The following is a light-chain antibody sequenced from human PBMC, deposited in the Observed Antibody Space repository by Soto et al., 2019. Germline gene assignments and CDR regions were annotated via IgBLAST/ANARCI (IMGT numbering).Light chain of an antibody. V-gene: IGKV1-9*01. CDR1: QGISSY. CDR3: QQLNSYPLT. CDR2: AAS. Sequence: DIQLTQTPSFQSASVGDRVTMTCRASQGISSYLAWYQQKPGKAPKLLIYAASTLQSGVPSRFSGSGSGTEFTLTISSLQPEDFATYYCQQLNSYPLTFGQGTKVEIK. J-gene: IGKJ1*01.